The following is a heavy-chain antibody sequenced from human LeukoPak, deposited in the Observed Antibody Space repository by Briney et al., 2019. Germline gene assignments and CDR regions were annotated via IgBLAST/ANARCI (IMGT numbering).Heavy chain of an antibody. J-gene: IGHJ4*02. D-gene: IGHD3-3*01. V-gene: IGHV3-23*01. Sequence: GGSLRLSCAASGFTFSSYAMNWVRQAPGKGLEWVAAITSGDSTYYADSVKGRFTISRDNSKRTLYLQMNSLRAEDTAVYYCAKDLGITIFGVVISGFDYWGQGTLVTVSS. CDR1: GFTFSSYA. CDR3: AKDLGITIFGVVISGFDY. CDR2: ITSGDST.